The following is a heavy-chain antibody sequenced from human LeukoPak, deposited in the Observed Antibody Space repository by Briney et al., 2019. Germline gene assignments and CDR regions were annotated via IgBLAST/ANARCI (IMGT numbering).Heavy chain of an antibody. Sequence: ASVKVSCKTSGYNFSNFGISWVRQAPGQGLEWMGWISGNSDNPNYGQKFQGRFTVTTDSSTSTAYMELRNLRSDDTAVYYCARDGTSTDDYWGQGTLVTVSS. CDR1: GYNFSNFG. CDR2: ISGNSDNP. V-gene: IGHV1-18*01. CDR3: ARDGTSTDDY. D-gene: IGHD2-2*01. J-gene: IGHJ4*02.